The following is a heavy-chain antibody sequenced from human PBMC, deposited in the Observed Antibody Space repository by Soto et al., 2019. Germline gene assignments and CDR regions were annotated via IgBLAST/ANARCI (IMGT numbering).Heavy chain of an antibody. V-gene: IGHV4-59*01. J-gene: IGHJ4*02. D-gene: IGHD1-1*01. CDR1: GGSISSYY. CDR2: IYYSGST. CDR3: AREHGNWNQDLDY. Sequence: QVQLQESGPGLVKPSETLSLTCTVSGGSISSYYWSWIRQPPGKGLEWIGYIYYSGSTNYNPSLTSRVTISVDTSKNQFSLKLSSVTAADTAVYYCAREHGNWNQDLDYWGQGTLITVSS.